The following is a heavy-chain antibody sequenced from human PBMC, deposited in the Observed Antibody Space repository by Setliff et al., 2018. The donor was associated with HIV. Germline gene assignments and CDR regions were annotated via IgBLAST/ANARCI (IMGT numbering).Heavy chain of an antibody. V-gene: IGHV3-64D*09. CDR1: GFIFSNYA. CDR3: VKDSLHWDSRGTFDY. J-gene: IGHJ4*02. Sequence: PGGSLRLSCSASGFIFSNYAIHWVRQAPGQGLEYVSGISGDRANTYYAASVKDRFTISRDNSKNTLFLQLTNVRAEDTAVYHCVKDSLHWDSRGTFDYWGRGILVTVSS. D-gene: IGHD1-7*01. CDR2: ISGDRANT.